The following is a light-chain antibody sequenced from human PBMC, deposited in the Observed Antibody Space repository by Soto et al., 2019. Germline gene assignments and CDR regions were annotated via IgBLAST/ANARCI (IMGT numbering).Light chain of an antibody. V-gene: IGLV2-14*03. Sequence: QSALTQPASVSGSPGLSITISCTGTSSDVGAYNFVSWYQQRPDKAPKLMIFDVSNRPSGVSNRFSGSKSGNTASLTISGLQSEDEAEYYCGSYTTSSNYVFGTGTKVTVL. CDR1: SSDVGAYNF. J-gene: IGLJ1*01. CDR2: DVS. CDR3: GSYTTSSNYV.